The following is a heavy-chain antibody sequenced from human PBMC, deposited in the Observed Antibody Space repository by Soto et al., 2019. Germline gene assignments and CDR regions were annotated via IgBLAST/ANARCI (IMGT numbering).Heavy chain of an antibody. CDR3: ARDRPDYYDSSGYYYVGGAFDI. J-gene: IGHJ3*02. CDR2: IYYSGST. D-gene: IGHD3-22*01. V-gene: IGHV4-30-4*01. Sequence: QVQLQESGPGLVKPSQTLSLTCTVSGGSISSGDYYWSWIRQPPGKGLEWIGYIYYSGSTYYNPSLKSRVTISVDTSKNQFSLKLISVTAADTAVYYCARDRPDYYDSSGYYYVGGAFDIWGQGTMVTVSS. CDR1: GGSISSGDYY.